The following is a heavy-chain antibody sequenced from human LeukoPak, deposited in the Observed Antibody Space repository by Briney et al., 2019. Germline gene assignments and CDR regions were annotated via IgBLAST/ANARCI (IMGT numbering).Heavy chain of an antibody. CDR1: GFTVSSNY. CDR2: IYSGGST. CDR3: ASSGVVVPPLGAFDI. J-gene: IGHJ3*02. D-gene: IGHD3-22*01. V-gene: IGHV3-53*01. Sequence: PGGSLRLSCAASGFTVSSNYMSWVRQAPGKGLEWGSVIYSGGSTYYADSVKGRFTISRDNSKNTLYLEMNSLRAEDTAVYYCASSGVVVPPLGAFDIWGQGTMVTVSS.